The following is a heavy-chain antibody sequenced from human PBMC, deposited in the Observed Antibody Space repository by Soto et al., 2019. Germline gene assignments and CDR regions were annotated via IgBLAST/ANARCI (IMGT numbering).Heavy chain of an antibody. CDR1: GFTFSSYS. CDR2: ISSSSSTI. J-gene: IGHJ4*02. Sequence: PGGSLRLSCAASGFTFSSYSMNWVHQAPGKGLEWVSYISSSSSTIYYADSVKGRFTISRDNAKNSLYLQMNSLRDEDTAVYYCARDQRAYCGGDCPLGVDYWGQGTLVTVSS. CDR3: ARDQRAYCGGDCPLGVDY. V-gene: IGHV3-48*02. D-gene: IGHD2-21*02.